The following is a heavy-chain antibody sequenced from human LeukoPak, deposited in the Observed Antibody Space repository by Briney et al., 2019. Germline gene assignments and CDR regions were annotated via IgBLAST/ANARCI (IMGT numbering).Heavy chain of an antibody. V-gene: IGHV1-69*05. CDR3: ARDGGYSYGYAY. CDR2: IIPIFGTA. Sequence: GASVRVSCKASGCTFSSYAISWVRQAPGQGLEWMGRIIPIFGTANYAQKFQGRVTITTDESTSTAYMELSSLRSEDTAVYYCARDGGYSYGYAYWGQGTLVTVSS. CDR1: GCTFSSYA. J-gene: IGHJ4*02. D-gene: IGHD5-18*01.